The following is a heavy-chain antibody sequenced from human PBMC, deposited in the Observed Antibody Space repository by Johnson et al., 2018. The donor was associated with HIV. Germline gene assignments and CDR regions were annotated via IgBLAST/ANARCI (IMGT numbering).Heavy chain of an antibody. V-gene: IGHV3-30*04. CDR2: ISYDGSNK. D-gene: IGHD2-8*01. J-gene: IGHJ3*01. CDR3: TTGSCIDGVCYAFDV. CDR1: GFTCSSYA. Sequence: QVQLVESGGGVVQPGRSLRLSCAASGFTCSSYAMHWVRQAPGKGLEWVAVISYDGSNKYYADSVKGRFTITRDSSKNTVYLQMNSLKAEDTAVYYCTTGSCIDGVCYAFDVWGQGTMVTVSS.